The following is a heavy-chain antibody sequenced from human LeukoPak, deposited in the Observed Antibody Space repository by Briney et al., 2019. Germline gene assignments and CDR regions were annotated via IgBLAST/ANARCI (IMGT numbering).Heavy chain of an antibody. CDR1: GYTLSSYH. CDR3: ARDGGPYSYGSGSPNFDY. J-gene: IGHJ4*02. CDR2: ISAYNGNT. D-gene: IGHD3-10*01. Sequence: ASVKVSCKASGYTLSSYHISWVRQAPGQGLEWMGWISAYNGNTNYAQKIQGRVTMTTDTSTSTAYMELRSLRSDDTAVYYCARDGGPYSYGSGSPNFDYWGQGTLVTVSS. V-gene: IGHV1-18*01.